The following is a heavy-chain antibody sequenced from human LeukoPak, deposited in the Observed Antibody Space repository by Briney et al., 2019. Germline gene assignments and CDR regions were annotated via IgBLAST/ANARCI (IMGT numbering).Heavy chain of an antibody. J-gene: IGHJ4*02. CDR2: ISASGGTS. CDR3: AKDLIYCGGDCYWHRLFDY. D-gene: IGHD2-21*02. V-gene: IGHV3-23*01. Sequence: PGGSLRLSCAASGFTYSSHAMSWVRQTPGKGLQWVSSISASGGTSKYADSVRGRFTISRDNSKNTLYLQMDSLRAEDTAVYYCAKDLIYCGGDCYWHRLFDYWGQGTLVTVSS. CDR1: GFTYSSHA.